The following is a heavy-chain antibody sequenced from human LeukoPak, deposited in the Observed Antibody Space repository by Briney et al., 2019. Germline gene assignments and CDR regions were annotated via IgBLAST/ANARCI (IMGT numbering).Heavy chain of an antibody. J-gene: IGHJ4*02. CDR1: GFTFSSYD. Sequence: GGSLRLSCAASGFTFSSYDMSWVRQAPGKGLECVSSIRDSGNGTDYADSVKGRFTVSRDNSKNTLYLHMNTLSAEDTAVYYCAKWAYYDFWSGHYKSHFDSWGQGTLVTVSP. CDR3: AKWAYYDFWSGHYKSHFDS. CDR2: IRDSGNGT. D-gene: IGHD3-3*01. V-gene: IGHV3-23*01.